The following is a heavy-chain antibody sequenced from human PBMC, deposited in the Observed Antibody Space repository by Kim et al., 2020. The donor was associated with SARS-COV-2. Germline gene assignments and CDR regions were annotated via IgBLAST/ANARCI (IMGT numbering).Heavy chain of an antibody. V-gene: IGHV3-9*01. CDR3: AKTQRSLSLGWYDFDY. Sequence: GGSLRLSCAASGFTFDEYAMHWVRQAPGKGLEWVSGISWHRGSIGYADSVKGRFTISRDNAKNSLYLQMNSLRAEDTALYYCAKTQRSLSLGWYDFDYWG. CDR2: ISWHRGSI. CDR1: GFTFDEYA. D-gene: IGHD6-19*01. J-gene: IGHJ4*01.